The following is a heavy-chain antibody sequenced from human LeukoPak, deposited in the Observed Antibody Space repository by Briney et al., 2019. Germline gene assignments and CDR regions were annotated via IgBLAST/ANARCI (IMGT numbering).Heavy chain of an antibody. CDR1: GGSSVSRGYY. J-gene: IGHJ4*02. CDR2: IYYSGST. V-gene: IGHV4-39*07. CDR3: ARDTMYYYDSSGSPGTFDY. Sequence: PTETLPLTCSVSGGSSVSRGYYWGLIRKPPGKGLEWIGSIYYSGSTYYNPSLKSRVTISVDTSKNQFSLKLSSVTAADTAVYYCARDTMYYYDSSGSPGTFDYWGQGTLVTVAS. D-gene: IGHD3-22*01.